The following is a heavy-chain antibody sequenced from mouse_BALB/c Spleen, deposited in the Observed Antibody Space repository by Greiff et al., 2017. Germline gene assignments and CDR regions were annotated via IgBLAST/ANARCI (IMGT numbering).Heavy chain of an antibody. CDR1: GFTFSSFG. V-gene: IGHV5-17*02. D-gene: IGHD2-4*01. J-gene: IGHJ1*01. CDR2: ISSGSSTI. CDR3: ARDYAYWYFDV. Sequence: EVKLVESGGGLVQPGGSRKLSCAASGFTFSSFGMHWVRQAPEKGLEWVAYISSGSSTIYYADTVKGRFTISRDNPKNTLFLQMTSLRSEDTAMYYCARDYAYWYFDVWGAGTTVTVSS.